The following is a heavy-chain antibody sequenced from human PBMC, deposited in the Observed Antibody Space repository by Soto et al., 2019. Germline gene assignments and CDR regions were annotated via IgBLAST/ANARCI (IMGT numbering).Heavy chain of an antibody. CDR2: ISTSTNTI. CDR1: VFTCMDYY. J-gene: IGHJ3*02. Sequence: GSLRLSGVASVFTCMDYYLSWIRRAPGKGLELVSYISTSTNTIYYGESVKGRFTISRDNAKSSVYLQMNSLRAEDTAVYYCARPRSGGLDAFDIWGQGTMVTVSS. D-gene: IGHD3-10*01. CDR3: ARPRSGGLDAFDI. V-gene: IGHV3-11*01.